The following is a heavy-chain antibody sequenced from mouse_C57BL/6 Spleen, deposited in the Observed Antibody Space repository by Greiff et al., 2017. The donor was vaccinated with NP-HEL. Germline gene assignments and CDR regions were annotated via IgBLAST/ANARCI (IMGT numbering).Heavy chain of an antibody. D-gene: IGHD1-1*01. V-gene: IGHV1-69*01. J-gene: IGHJ2*01. CDR1: GYTFTSYW. CDR2: IDPSDSYT. CDR3: ARGPTLRNFDY. Sequence: QVQLQQPGAELVMPGASVKLSCKASGYTFTSYWMHWVKQRPGQGLEWIGEIDPSDSYTNYNQKFKGKSTLTVDKSSSTAYMQLSSLTSEDSAVYYCARGPTLRNFDYWGQGTTLTVSS.